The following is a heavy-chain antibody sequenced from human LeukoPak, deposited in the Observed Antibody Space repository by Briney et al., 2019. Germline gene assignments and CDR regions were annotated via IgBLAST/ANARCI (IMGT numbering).Heavy chain of an antibody. CDR3: ARDLRYCSSTSCYDPNFDY. Sequence: GGSLRLSCAASGFTFSNYWMHWVRQAPGKGLVWVSRINTDGSSTSYTDSVKGRFTISRDNAKNTLYLQMNSLRAEDTAVYYCARDLRYCSSTSCYDPNFDYWGQGTLVTVSS. D-gene: IGHD2-2*01. CDR2: INTDGSST. CDR1: GFTFSNYW. V-gene: IGHV3-74*01. J-gene: IGHJ4*02.